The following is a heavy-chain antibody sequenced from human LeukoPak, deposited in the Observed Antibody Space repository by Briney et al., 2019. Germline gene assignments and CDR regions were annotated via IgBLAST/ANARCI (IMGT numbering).Heavy chain of an antibody. V-gene: IGHV3-48*03. CDR3: ARLYGSGIFDC. CDR2: ISSSGATT. J-gene: IGHJ4*02. CDR1: GFTFSTFE. D-gene: IGHD3-10*01. Sequence: GGSLRLSCSASGFTFSTFEMNWVRQAPGTGLEWVSYISSSGATTYYEDSVKGRFTISRDNAKNSLFLQMNSLTAEDTAIYYCARLYGSGIFDCWGQGTLVTVSS.